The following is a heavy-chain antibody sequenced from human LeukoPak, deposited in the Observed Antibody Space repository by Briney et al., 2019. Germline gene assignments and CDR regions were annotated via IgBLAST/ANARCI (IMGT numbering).Heavy chain of an antibody. V-gene: IGHV3-30*18. CDR2: ISYDATNK. CDR1: GFTFINYG. J-gene: IGHJ4*02. D-gene: IGHD4-17*01. Sequence: PGGSLRLSCAASGFTFINYGMHRVRQAPGKGLEWVAVISYDATNKYYADSVKGRFTISRDNSKNTLYLQMNSLKTDDTAVYYCANYGDYQYFDYWGQGTPVTVSS. CDR3: ANYGDYQYFDY.